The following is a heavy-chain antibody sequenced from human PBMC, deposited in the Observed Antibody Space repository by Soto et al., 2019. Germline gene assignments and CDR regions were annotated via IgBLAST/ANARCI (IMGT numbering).Heavy chain of an antibody. J-gene: IGHJ4*02. CDR1: GYTFSSYG. Sequence: QVQLVQSGAEVKKPGASVKVSCKASGYTFSSYGISWVRQAPGQGLEWMGWISAYNGKTNYAQKLQGRVTMTTDTSTSTGYMELRSLRSDDTAVYYCARAQPYYLGSGTYYFDNWGQGTLVTVSS. CDR3: ARAQPYYLGSGTYYFDN. D-gene: IGHD3-10*01. CDR2: ISAYNGKT. V-gene: IGHV1-18*01.